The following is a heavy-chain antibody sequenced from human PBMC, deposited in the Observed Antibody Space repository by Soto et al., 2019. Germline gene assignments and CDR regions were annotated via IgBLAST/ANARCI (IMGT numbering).Heavy chain of an antibody. V-gene: IGHV3-23*01. CDR3: ARNCGGDFYTNFDY. J-gene: IGHJ4*02. Sequence: EVQLLESGGGLVQPGGSLRLSCAASGFTFSSYAMSWVRQAPGRGLEWVSAISGSGGATYYGDSVRGRFTVSRDNSRDTQYLQMNSLRADDTALYCCARNCGGDFYTNFDYWGQGTLVTVSS. CDR1: GFTFSSYA. CDR2: ISGSGGAT. D-gene: IGHD2-21*02.